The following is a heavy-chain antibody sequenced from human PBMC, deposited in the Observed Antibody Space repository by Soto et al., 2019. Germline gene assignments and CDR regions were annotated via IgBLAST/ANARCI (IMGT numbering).Heavy chain of an antibody. Sequence: SVKVSCKASGGTFSSYAISWVRQAPGQGLEWMGGIIPIFGTANYAQKFQGRVTITADKSTSTAYMELSSLRSEDTAVYYCAIRIGLRRIFGVAPLNNWFDPWGQGTLVTVSS. CDR1: GGTFSSYA. V-gene: IGHV1-69*06. CDR2: IIPIFGTA. D-gene: IGHD3-3*01. CDR3: AIRIGLRRIFGVAPLNNWFDP. J-gene: IGHJ5*02.